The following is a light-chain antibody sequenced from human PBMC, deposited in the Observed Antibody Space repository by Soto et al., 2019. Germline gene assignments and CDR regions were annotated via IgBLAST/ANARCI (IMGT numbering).Light chain of an antibody. V-gene: IGKV1-5*01. CDR3: QQYHIYSGT. CDR2: DAS. J-gene: IGKJ1*01. Sequence: DIQMTQSPSTLSASVGDGVTITCRASQSISNRLAWYQQRPGKAPKYLIYDASTLDSGAPSRFSGSGSGTEFTLSISSLQPDDFATYYCQQYHIYSGTFGQGTKVDI. CDR1: QSISNR.